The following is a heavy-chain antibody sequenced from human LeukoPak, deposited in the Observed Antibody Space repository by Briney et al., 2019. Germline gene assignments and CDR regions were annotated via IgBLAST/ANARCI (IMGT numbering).Heavy chain of an antibody. D-gene: IGHD3-10*01. V-gene: IGHV1-69*04. CDR2: IIPILGIA. J-gene: IGHJ6*02. CDR1: GGAFSSYA. CDR3: ARDSLSRMVRGVDHYYGMDV. Sequence: GTSVKVSCKASGGAFSSYAISWVRQAPGQGLEWMGRIIPILGIANYAQKFQGRVTITADKSTSTAYMELSSLRSEDTAVYYCARDSLSRMVRGVDHYYGMDVWGQGTTVTVSS.